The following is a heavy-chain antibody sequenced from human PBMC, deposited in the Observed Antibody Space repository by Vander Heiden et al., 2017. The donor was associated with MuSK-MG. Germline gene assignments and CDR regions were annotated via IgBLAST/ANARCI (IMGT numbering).Heavy chain of an antibody. CDR3: ASHYYDSSANLN. D-gene: IGHD3-22*01. Sequence: QVQLVQSGAEVRKPGSSVKVPCKASGGTFSSYAISWVRQDPGQGLEWRGRIIPILGIANYAQKFQGRVTITADKSTSTAYMELSSLRSEDTAVYYCASHYYDSSANLNWGQGTLVTVSS. CDR2: IIPILGIA. CDR1: GGTFSSYA. V-gene: IGHV1-69*04. J-gene: IGHJ4*02.